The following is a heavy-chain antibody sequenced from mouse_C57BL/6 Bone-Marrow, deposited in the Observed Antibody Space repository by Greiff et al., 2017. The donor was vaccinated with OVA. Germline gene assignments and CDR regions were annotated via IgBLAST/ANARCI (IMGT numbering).Heavy chain of an antibody. D-gene: IGHD2-4*01. V-gene: IGHV1-26*01. CDR2: INPNNGGT. Sequence: EVQLQQSGPELVKPGASVKISCKASGYTFTDYYMNWVKQSHGKSLEWIGDINPNNGGTSYNQKFKGKATLTVDKSSSTAYMELRSLTSEDSAVYYCARSGDYEGGYFDVWGTGTTVTVSS. CDR1: GYTFTDYY. CDR3: ARSGDYEGGYFDV. J-gene: IGHJ1*03.